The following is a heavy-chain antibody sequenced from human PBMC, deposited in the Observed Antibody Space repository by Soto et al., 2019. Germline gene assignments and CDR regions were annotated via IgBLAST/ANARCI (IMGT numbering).Heavy chain of an antibody. CDR2: IYYSGST. CDR3: ARDVGRGYCSGGSCRYNWFDP. CDR1: GGSISSYY. V-gene: IGHV4-59*01. Sequence: KQSQTLSLTCTVSGGSISSYYWSWIRQPPGKGLEWIGYIYYSGSTNYNPSLKSRVTISVDTSKNQFSLKLSSVTAADTAVYYCARDVGRGYCSGGSCRYNWFDPWGQGTLVTVSS. D-gene: IGHD2-15*01. J-gene: IGHJ5*02.